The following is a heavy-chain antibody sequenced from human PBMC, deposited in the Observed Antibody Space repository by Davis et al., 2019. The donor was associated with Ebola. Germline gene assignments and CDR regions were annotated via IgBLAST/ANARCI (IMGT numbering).Heavy chain of an antibody. CDR1: GGSFSGYY. D-gene: IGHD3-10*01. J-gene: IGHJ4*02. Sequence: MPGGSLRLSCAVYGGSFSGYYWNWIRQPPGKGLEWIGEINHSGSTNYNPSLKSRVTISVDTSKNQFSLKLSSVTAADTAVYYCARSYYSSGSYLSFDYWGQGTLVTVSS. CDR3: ARSYYSSGSYLSFDY. V-gene: IGHV4-34*01. CDR2: INHSGST.